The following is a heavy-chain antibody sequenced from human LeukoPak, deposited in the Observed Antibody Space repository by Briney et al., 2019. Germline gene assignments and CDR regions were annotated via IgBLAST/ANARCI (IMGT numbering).Heavy chain of an antibody. J-gene: IGHJ4*02. V-gene: IGHV3-21*06. D-gene: IGHD2/OR15-2a*01. CDR3: ARDFLGESGAAGY. CDR1: GFTFSYYS. CDR2: ISPSASSS. Sequence: XGSLRLSCAASGFTFSYYSMNWVRQAPGKGLEWVSSISPSASSSWHTDSVKGRFTISRDNARNTLFLEMNTLRAEDTAVYYCARDFLGESGAAGYWGQGTLVTVSS.